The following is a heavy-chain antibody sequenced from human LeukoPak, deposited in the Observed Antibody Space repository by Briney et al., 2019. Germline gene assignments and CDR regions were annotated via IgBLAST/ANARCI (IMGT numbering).Heavy chain of an antibody. CDR2: IYSSGSN. Sequence: RPSETLSLTCSVSGGSISSYSWSWIRQPAGEGLERIGRIYSSGSNSYSPSLKGRVAMSADTSKNQFSLMLSSVTAADTAVYYCARDSSAWSFDYWGQGALVTVSS. J-gene: IGHJ4*02. CDR1: GGSISSYS. CDR3: ARDSSAWSFDY. D-gene: IGHD6-19*01. V-gene: IGHV4-4*07.